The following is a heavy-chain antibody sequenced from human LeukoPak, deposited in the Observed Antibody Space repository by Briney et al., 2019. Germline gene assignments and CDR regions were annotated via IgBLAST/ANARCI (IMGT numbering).Heavy chain of an antibody. CDR1: GFTFSNYW. J-gene: IGHJ6*03. CDR3: AKGGTYCSSTSCYNYYYYMDV. D-gene: IGHD2-2*02. Sequence: GGSLRLSCAASGFTFSNYWMHWVRQDPGKGLVWVSFINPDGSTTNYADSVKGRFTISRDNAKNALYLQMNSLRAEDTAVYYCAKGGTYCSSTSCYNYYYYMDVWGKGTTVTISS. V-gene: IGHV3-74*01. CDR2: INPDGSTT.